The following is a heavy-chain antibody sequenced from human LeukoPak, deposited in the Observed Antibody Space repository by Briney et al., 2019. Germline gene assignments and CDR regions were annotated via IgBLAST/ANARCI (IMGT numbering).Heavy chain of an antibody. CDR2: INHSGSI. D-gene: IGHD3-16*02. Sequence: SETLSLTCAVYGGSFSGYYWSWIRQPPGKGLEWIGEINHSGSINYNPSLKSRVTISVDTSKNQFSLKLSSVTAADTAVYYCARARGPSNYVWGSYRYGFFDYWGQGTLVTVSS. V-gene: IGHV4-34*01. CDR3: ARARGPSNYVWGSYRYGFFDY. J-gene: IGHJ4*02. CDR1: GGSFSGYY.